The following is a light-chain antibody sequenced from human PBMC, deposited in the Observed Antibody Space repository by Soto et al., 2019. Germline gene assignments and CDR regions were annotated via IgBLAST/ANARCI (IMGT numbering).Light chain of an antibody. Sequence: QSALTQPPSASGSPGQSVTISSTGTSSDVGGYNYVSWYQQHPGKAPKLMIYEVSERPSGVPDRFSGSKSSNTASLTVSGLQAEDEADYYCSSYAGSNNFVFGTGTKLTVL. CDR2: EVS. J-gene: IGLJ1*01. V-gene: IGLV2-8*01. CDR3: SSYAGSNNFV. CDR1: SSDVGGYNY.